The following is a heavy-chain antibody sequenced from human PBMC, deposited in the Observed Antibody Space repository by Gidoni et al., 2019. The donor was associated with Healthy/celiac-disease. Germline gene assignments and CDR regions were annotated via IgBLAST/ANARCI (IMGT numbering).Heavy chain of an antibody. V-gene: IGHV3-23*01. CDR3: AKDWFRKWELRGGIFDY. CDR2: ISGSGGST. J-gene: IGHJ4*02. Sequence: EVQLLESGGGLVQPGGSLRLSCAASGFTFSSYAMSWVRQAPGKGLEWLSAISGSGGSTYYADSVKGRFTISRDNSKNTLYLQMNSLRAEDTAVYYCAKDWFRKWELRGGIFDYWGQGTLVTVSS. CDR1: GFTFSSYA. D-gene: IGHD1-26*01.